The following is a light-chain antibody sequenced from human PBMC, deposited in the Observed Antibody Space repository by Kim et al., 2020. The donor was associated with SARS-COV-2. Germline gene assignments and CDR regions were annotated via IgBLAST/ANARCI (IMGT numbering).Light chain of an antibody. CDR2: GTS. Sequence: LSPAERATLSFTASQSVDTCSLAWYQQRPGQPPRLLIRGTSTRATGIADRFSGSGSGTEFILTIARLEPEDSAVYYCQQYGDSLYTFGQGTKLEI. J-gene: IGKJ2*01. CDR3: QQYGDSLYT. V-gene: IGKV3-20*01. CDR1: QSVDTCS.